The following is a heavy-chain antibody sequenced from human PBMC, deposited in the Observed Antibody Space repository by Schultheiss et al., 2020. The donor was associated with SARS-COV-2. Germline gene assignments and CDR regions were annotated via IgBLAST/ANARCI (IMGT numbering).Heavy chain of an antibody. Sequence: SETLSLTCTVSGGSISSYYWSWIRQPPGKGLEWIGYIYYSGSTNYNPSLKSRVTISVDTSKNQFSLKLSSVTAADTAVYYCARQGGSGSYYKAVGWFDPWGQGTLVTVSS. CDR1: GGSISSYY. V-gene: IGHV4-59*08. D-gene: IGHD3-10*01. CDR3: ARQGGSGSYYKAVGWFDP. J-gene: IGHJ5*02. CDR2: IYYSGST.